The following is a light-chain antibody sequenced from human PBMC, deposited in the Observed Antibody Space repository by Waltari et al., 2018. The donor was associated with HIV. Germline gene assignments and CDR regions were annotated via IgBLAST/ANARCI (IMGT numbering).Light chain of an antibody. CDR3: CSYAGITTWV. J-gene: IGLJ3*02. V-gene: IGLV2-23*02. CDR1: SNDLCRYDL. CDR2: DVT. Sequence: QSALTPPASVSGSPGQSITIPCTGTSNDLCRYDLLSWYQHQPGRAPKLIIYDVTKWPSGVSHRFSGSKSGATASLTISGLQAEDEADYYCCSYAGITTWVFGGGTKVTVL.